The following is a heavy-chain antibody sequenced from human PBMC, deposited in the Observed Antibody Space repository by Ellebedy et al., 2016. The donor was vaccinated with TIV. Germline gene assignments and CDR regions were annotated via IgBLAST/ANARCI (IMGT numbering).Heavy chain of an antibody. V-gene: IGHV3-74*01. D-gene: IGHD6-13*01. J-gene: IGHJ6*02. CDR2: INSDETST. Sequence: GGSLRLSXAASGFTFSSYWMHWVRQAPGKGLVWVSRINSDETSTSYADSVKGRFTISRDNAKNTLYLHMNSLRAEDTAVYYCARGDSTSWYANYYYYGMDVWGQGTTVTVSS. CDR1: GFTFSSYW. CDR3: ARGDSTSWYANYYYYGMDV.